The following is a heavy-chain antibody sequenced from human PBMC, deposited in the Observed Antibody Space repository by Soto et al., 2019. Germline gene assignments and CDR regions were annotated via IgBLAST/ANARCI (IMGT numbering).Heavy chain of an antibody. CDR2: IWYDGSNK. CDR3: ARDWASRLQYYYYYYMDV. Sequence: GGSLRLSCAASGFTFSSYGMHWVRQAPGKGLEWVAVIWYDGSNKYYADSVKDRFTISRDNSKNTLYLQMNSLRAEDTAVYYCARDWASRLQYYYYYYMDVWGKGTTVTVSS. J-gene: IGHJ6*03. D-gene: IGHD4-4*01. V-gene: IGHV3-33*01. CDR1: GFTFSSYG.